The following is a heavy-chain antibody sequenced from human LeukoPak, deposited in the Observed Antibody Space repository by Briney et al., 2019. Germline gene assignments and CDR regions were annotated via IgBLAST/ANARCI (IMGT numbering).Heavy chain of an antibody. CDR2: ISGSGGST. CDR1: GFTFSSYA. Sequence: GGSLRLSCAASGFTFSSYAMSWVRQAPGKGLEWVSAISGSGGSTYYADSVKGRFTISRDNSKNTLYLQMNSLKAEDTAVYYCARRRIAAAVNYYGMDVWGQGTTVTVSS. CDR3: ARRRIAAAVNYYGMDV. J-gene: IGHJ6*02. V-gene: IGHV3-23*01. D-gene: IGHD6-13*01.